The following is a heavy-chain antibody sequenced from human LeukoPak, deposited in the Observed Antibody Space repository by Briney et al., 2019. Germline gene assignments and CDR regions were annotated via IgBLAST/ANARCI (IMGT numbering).Heavy chain of an antibody. CDR1: GFSFSTYS. Sequence: PGGSLRLSCAASGFSFSTYSMNWVRQAPGKGLEWVSYIENSRKYTYYADSVKGRFTISRDNSKNTLYLQMNSLRAEDTAVYYCARAGRIITMVRGVSDRAGLYAFDIWGQGTMVTVSS. D-gene: IGHD3-10*01. CDR2: IENSRKYT. CDR3: ARAGRIITMVRGVSDRAGLYAFDI. V-gene: IGHV3-21*05. J-gene: IGHJ3*02.